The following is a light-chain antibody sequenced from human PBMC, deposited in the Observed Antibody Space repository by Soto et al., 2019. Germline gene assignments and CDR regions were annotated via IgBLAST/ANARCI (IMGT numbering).Light chain of an antibody. CDR1: QSVGTF. V-gene: IGKV3-20*01. CDR2: GAS. CDR3: QQYSSSGT. J-gene: IGKJ1*01. Sequence: VVLTQTPGTLSLSPGGRASLSCRASQSVGTFLAWYQQRSGQAPRLLIYGASTRASGIPDRFSGSGSGTDFTLTISRLEPEDFAVYYCQQYSSSGTFGQGTKVDIK.